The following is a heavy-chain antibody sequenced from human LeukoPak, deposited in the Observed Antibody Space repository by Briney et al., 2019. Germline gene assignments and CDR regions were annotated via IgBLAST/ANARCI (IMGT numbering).Heavy chain of an antibody. CDR2: INPNSGGT. J-gene: IGHJ6*02. D-gene: IGHD6-19*01. Sequence: GSVKVSCKASGYTFTGYYMHWVRQAPGQGLEWMGWINPNSGGTNYAQKFQGRVTMTRDTSISTAYMELSRLRSDDTAVYYCASPIAVAVTVDYYYYGMDVWGQGTTVTVSS. V-gene: IGHV1-2*02. CDR1: GYTFTGYY. CDR3: ASPIAVAVTVDYYYYGMDV.